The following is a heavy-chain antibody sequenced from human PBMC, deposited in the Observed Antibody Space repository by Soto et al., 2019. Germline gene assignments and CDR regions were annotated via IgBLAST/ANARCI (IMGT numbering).Heavy chain of an antibody. D-gene: IGHD6-13*01. CDR1: EFTFSSYE. Sequence: HPGGSLRLSCVASEFTFSSYEMNRVRQAPGKGLEWVSYISSSGTTIYYTDSVKGRFTISRDNAKKSLYLQMNSLRAEDTAVYYCVRFGGAAAGPGDYWGQGTLVTVSS. CDR2: ISSSGTTI. J-gene: IGHJ4*02. CDR3: VRFGGAAAGPGDY. V-gene: IGHV3-48*03.